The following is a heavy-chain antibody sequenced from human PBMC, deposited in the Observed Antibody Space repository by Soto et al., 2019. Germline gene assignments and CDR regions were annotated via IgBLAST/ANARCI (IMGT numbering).Heavy chain of an antibody. CDR2: INPSGGST. CDR3: ARGALGGYCISTSCPNWFDH. Sequence: VASVKVSCKASGYTFTNYYMHWVRQAPGQGLEWMGLINPSGGSTSYAQKFQGRVTMTRDTSTTTVYMELSSLRSEDTAMYYCARGALGGYCISTSCPNWFDHWG. D-gene: IGHD2-2*01. CDR1: GYTFTNYY. V-gene: IGHV1-46*01. J-gene: IGHJ5*02.